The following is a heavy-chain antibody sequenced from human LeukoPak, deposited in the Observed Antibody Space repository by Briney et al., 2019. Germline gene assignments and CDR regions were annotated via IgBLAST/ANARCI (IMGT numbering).Heavy chain of an antibody. CDR2: INGDGSST. Sequence: PGGSLRLSCAASGFTFSDYYMSWIRQAPGKGLVWVSRINGDGSSTSYADSVKGRFTISRDNAKNTLYLQMNSLRAEDTAVYYCARDLYLTPDYWGQGTLVTVSS. D-gene: IGHD3-9*01. CDR3: ARDLYLTPDY. J-gene: IGHJ4*02. CDR1: GFTFSDYY. V-gene: IGHV3-74*01.